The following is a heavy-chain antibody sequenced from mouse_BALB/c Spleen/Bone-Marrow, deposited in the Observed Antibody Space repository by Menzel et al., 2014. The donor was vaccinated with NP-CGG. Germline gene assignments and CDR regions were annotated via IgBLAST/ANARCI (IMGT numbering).Heavy chain of an antibody. CDR2: IDPANGNT. CDR3: ARYYYGSSYSDY. D-gene: IGHD1-1*01. Sequence: VQLQQSGAELVKPGASVKLSCTASGFNIKDTYMHWVKQRPEQGLEWIGRIDPANGNTKYDPKLQGKATITADTSSNTAYLQLSSLTSEDTAVYYCARYYYGSSYSDYWGQGTTLTVSS. J-gene: IGHJ2*01. V-gene: IGHV14-3*02. CDR1: GFNIKDTY.